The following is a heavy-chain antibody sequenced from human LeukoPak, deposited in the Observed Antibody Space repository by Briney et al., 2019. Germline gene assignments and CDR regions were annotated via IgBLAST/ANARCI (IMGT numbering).Heavy chain of an antibody. V-gene: IGHV3-30*18. D-gene: IGHD2-2*01. CDR1: GFTFSSYG. CDR2: ISYDGSNK. J-gene: IGHJ4*02. CDR3: AKDSRRVVPAAKGTYFDY. Sequence: GGSLRLSCAASGFTFSSYGMHWVRQAPGKGLEWVAVISYDGSNKYYADSVKGRFTISRDNAKNSLYLQMNSLRAEDTALYYCAKDSRRVVPAAKGTYFDYWGQGTLVTVSS.